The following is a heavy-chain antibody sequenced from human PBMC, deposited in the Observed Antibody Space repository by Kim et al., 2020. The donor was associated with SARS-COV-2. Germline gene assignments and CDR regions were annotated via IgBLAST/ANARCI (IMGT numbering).Heavy chain of an antibody. Sequence: SETLSLTCSVSGGSITSGSYYWDWIRQPPGKGLQWIGSIYYGGSTYYNPSLKSRVTIAVETPKNQLSLKLRSVTAADTAAYFCARLSSSSSSDGYYYGMDVWGQGTTVIVSS. CDR2: IYYGGST. V-gene: IGHV4-39*01. J-gene: IGHJ6*02. CDR1: GGSITSGSYY. CDR3: ARLSSSSSSDGYYYGMDV. D-gene: IGHD6-6*01.